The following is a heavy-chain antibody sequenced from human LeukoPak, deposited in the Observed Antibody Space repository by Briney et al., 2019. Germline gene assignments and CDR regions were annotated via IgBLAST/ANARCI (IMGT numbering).Heavy chain of an antibody. CDR2: VFYSGST. D-gene: IGHD1-7*01. Sequence: SETLSLTCTVSGGSMNNYYWSWIRQPPGKGLEWIGYVFYSGSTLYNPSLKSRVTISLDTSTNQFSLKLSSVTAADTAMYYCVSLVARNFFEPWGQGTLVTVSS. CDR1: GGSMNNYY. CDR3: VSLVARNFFEP. J-gene: IGHJ5*02. V-gene: IGHV4-59*08.